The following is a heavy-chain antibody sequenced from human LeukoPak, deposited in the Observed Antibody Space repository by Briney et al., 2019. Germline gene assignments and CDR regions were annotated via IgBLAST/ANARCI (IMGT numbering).Heavy chain of an antibody. J-gene: IGHJ4*02. V-gene: IGHV3-30*18. CDR1: GFTFSRYG. CDR3: AKDQRQMITFGGVIAD. Sequence: GGSLRLSCAAAGFTFSRYGMHWVRHAPGKWLERVALISYDGSNKYYADSVKGRFTIYRDNYKNPLYLQMNGLRAEDTAVYYCAKDQRQMITFGGVIADWGQGTLVTVSS. CDR2: ISYDGSNK. D-gene: IGHD3-16*02.